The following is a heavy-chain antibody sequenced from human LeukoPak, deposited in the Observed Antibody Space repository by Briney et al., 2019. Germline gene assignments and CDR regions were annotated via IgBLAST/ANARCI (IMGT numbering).Heavy chain of an antibody. J-gene: IGHJ6*02. D-gene: IGHD3-10*01. V-gene: IGHV4-61*05. CDR3: ARLNGSGSYYPTPYGMDV. Sequence: SETLSLTCTVSGDSIRSSSHYWVWIRQPPGKGLEWIGYIYYSGSTNYNPSLKSRVTISVDTSKNQFSLKLSSVTAADTAVYYCARLNGSGSYYPTPYGMDVWGQGTTVTVSS. CDR2: IYYSGST. CDR1: GDSIRSSSHY.